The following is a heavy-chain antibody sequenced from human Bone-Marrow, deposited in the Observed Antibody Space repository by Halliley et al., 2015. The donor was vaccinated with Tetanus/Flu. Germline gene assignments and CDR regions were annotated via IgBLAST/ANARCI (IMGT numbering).Heavy chain of an antibody. D-gene: IGHD3-3*01. CDR3: ATEDFFRFDY. J-gene: IGHJ4*02. V-gene: IGHV3-7*03. Sequence: KGREGGAKIDKNGRDRYYMDSLKGRFTISRDNAKKSLYLEMNSLRADDTAVYYCATEDFFRFDYWGQGTLVTVSS. CDR2: IDKNGRDR.